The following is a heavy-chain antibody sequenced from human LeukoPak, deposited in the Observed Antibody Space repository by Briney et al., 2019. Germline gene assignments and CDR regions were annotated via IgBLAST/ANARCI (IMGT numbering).Heavy chain of an antibody. J-gene: IGHJ3*02. Sequence: PGGSLRLSCAASGFTFSSYAMHWVRQAPGKGLEWVAVISYDGSNKYYADSVKGRFTISRDNSKNTLYLQMNSLRAEDTAAYYCARVGIAVAGNGGAFDIWGQGTMVTVSS. CDR2: ISYDGSNK. D-gene: IGHD6-19*01. CDR1: GFTFSSYA. CDR3: ARVGIAVAGNGGAFDI. V-gene: IGHV3-30*04.